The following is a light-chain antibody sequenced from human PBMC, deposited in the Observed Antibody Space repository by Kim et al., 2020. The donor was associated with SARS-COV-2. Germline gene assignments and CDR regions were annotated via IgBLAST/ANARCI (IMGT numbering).Light chain of an antibody. J-gene: IGKJ1*01. CDR3: LQDYSYPRT. CDR2: AAS. Sequence: AIQMTQSPSSLSASVGDRVIIACRASQGISDDLAWYQQRPGKAPNLLIYAASILHTEAPSRFSGDGSGTEFTLTISGLQPEDFGTYYCLQDYSYPRTFGQGTKVDIK. CDR1: QGISDD. V-gene: IGKV1-6*01.